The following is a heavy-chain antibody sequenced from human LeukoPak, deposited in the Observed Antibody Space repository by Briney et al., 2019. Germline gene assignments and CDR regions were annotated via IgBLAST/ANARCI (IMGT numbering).Heavy chain of an antibody. V-gene: IGHV3-9*03. Sequence: GGSLRLSCAASGFTFYDYAMQWVRQAPGKGLEGVSGMSWDSGTIVYADSVKGRFTISRDNDKNSLYLQLTSLRTEDMALYYCAALAAAGSDAFDIWGQGTMVTVSS. J-gene: IGHJ3*02. CDR3: AALAAAGSDAFDI. CDR1: GFTFYDYA. CDR2: MSWDSGTI. D-gene: IGHD6-13*01.